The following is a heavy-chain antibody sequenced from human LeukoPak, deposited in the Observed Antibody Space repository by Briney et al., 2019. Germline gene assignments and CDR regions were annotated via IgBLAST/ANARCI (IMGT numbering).Heavy chain of an antibody. J-gene: IGHJ5*01. CDR1: GDSISTGAYY. D-gene: IGHD3-16*01. V-gene: IGHV4-30-2*01. Sequence: SQTLSLTCTVSGDSISTGAYYWSWLRQPPGKGLEWIGYIYHSGRTYYNPSLKSRVTISVDRSRNHFSLQLTSLTAADTAVYYCARGEQGGGGMDWFYPWGQGTLVTVSS. CDR2: IYHSGRT. CDR3: ARGEQGGGGMDWFYP.